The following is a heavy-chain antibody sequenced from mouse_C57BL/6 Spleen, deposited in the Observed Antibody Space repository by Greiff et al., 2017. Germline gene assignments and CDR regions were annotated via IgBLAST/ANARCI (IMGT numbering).Heavy chain of an antibody. D-gene: IGHD1-1*01. CDR2: ILPGSGST. J-gene: IGHJ3*01. CDR1: GYTFTGYW. Sequence: QVQLQQSGAELMKPGASVKLSCKATGYTFTGYWIEWVKQRPGHGLEWIGEILPGSGSTNYNEKFKGKATFTADTSSNTAYMQLSSLTTEDSAIYYCAKGGNYYGSSSFAYWGQGTLVTVSA. CDR3: AKGGNYYGSSSFAY. V-gene: IGHV1-9*01.